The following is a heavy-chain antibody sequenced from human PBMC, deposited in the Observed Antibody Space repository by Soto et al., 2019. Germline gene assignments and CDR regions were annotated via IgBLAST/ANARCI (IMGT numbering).Heavy chain of an antibody. Sequence: GASVKVSCKASGYTFTSYGISWVRQAPGQGLEWMGWISAYNGNTNYAQKLQGRVTMTTDTSTSTAYMELRSLRSDDTAVYYCARDLILEWSGKGAFDIRGQGTMVTVSS. J-gene: IGHJ3*02. CDR1: GYTFTSYG. D-gene: IGHD3-3*01. CDR2: ISAYNGNT. CDR3: ARDLILEWSGKGAFDI. V-gene: IGHV1-18*01.